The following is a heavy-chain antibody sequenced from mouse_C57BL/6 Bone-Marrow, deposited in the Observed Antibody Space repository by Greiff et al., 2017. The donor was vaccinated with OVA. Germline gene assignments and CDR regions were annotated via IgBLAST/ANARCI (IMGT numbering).Heavy chain of an antibody. V-gene: IGHV5-4*03. J-gene: IGHJ2*01. CDR3: ARVYDYDLDY. CDR1: GFTFSSYA. CDR2: ISDGGSYT. D-gene: IGHD2-4*01. Sequence: EVMLVESGGGLVKPGGSLKLSCAASGFTFSSYAMSWVRQTPEKRLEWVATISDGGSYTYYPDNVKGRFTISRDNAKNNLYLQMSHLKSEDTAMYYCARVYDYDLDYWGQGTTLTVSS.